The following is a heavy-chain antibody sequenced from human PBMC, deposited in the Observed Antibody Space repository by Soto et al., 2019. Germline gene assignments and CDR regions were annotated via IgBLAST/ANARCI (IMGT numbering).Heavy chain of an antibody. J-gene: IGHJ3*02. D-gene: IGHD3-22*01. V-gene: IGHV2-70*04. CDR3: ARMGDSSGYYPAYDI. Sequence: SGPTLVNPTHTLTLTCTFSGFSLSTSGMRVSWIRQPPGKALEWLARIDWDDDKFYSTSLETRLTISKDTSKNQVVLTMTNMDPVDTATYYCARMGDSSGYYPAYDIWGQGTMVTVSS. CDR2: IDWDDDK. CDR1: GFSLSTSGMR.